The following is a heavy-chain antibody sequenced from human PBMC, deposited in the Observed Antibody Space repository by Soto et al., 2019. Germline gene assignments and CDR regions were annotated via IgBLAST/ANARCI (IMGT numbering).Heavy chain of an antibody. CDR1: GFTFSSYS. J-gene: IGHJ4*02. V-gene: IGHV3-21*01. CDR2: ISSSSSYI. D-gene: IGHD6-13*01. Sequence: GGSLRLSCAASGFTFSSYSMNWVRQAPGKGLEWVSSISSSSSYIYYADSVKGRFTISRDNAKNSLYLQMNSLRAEDTAVYYCARGKADGSWYQYYFDYWGQGTLVTVSS. CDR3: ARGKADGSWYQYYFDY.